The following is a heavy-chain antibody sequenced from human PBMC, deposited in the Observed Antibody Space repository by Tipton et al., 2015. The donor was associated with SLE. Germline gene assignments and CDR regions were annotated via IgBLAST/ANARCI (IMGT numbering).Heavy chain of an antibody. J-gene: IGHJ4*02. CDR3: ARVPPPGLYSSSSTDYYFDS. V-gene: IGHV4-30-4*01. CDR1: GGSISSGDYY. D-gene: IGHD6-6*01. Sequence: TLSLTCAVSGGSISSGDYYWSWIRQPPGKGLEWIGYIYYSGTTYYNPSLRGRFTISVDTSKNQFSLTLTSVTAADAAVYYCARVPPPGLYSSSSTDYYFDSWGQGTLVTVSS. CDR2: IYYSGTT.